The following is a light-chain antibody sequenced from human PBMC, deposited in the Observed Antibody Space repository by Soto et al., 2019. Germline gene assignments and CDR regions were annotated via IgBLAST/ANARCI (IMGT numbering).Light chain of an antibody. Sequence: QSVLTQPASVSGSPGQSITISCTGTSSDVGGYNYVSWYQQHPGKATKLMIYDVSNRPSGVSNRFSGSKSGNTASLTISGLQAEDEADYYCSSYTSSVYVFGTGTKVTVL. CDR3: SSYTSSVYV. J-gene: IGLJ1*01. CDR1: SSDVGGYNY. V-gene: IGLV2-14*01. CDR2: DVS.